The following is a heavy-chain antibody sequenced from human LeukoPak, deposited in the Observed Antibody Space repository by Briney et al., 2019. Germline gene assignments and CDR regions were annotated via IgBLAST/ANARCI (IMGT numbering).Heavy chain of an antibody. CDR3: ASTWIQLWFFDY. D-gene: IGHD5-18*01. CDR2: IYYSGST. J-gene: IGHJ4*02. CDR1: GGSISSSSYY. V-gene: IGHV4-39*01. Sequence: PSETLSHTCTVSGGSISSSSYYWGWIRQPPGKGLEWLGSIYYSGSTYYNPSLKSRVTISVDTSKNQFSLKLSSVTAADTAVYYCASTWIQLWFFDYWGQGTLVTVSS.